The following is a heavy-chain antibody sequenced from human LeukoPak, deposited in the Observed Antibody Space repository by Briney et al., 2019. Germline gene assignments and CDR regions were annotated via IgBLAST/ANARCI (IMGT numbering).Heavy chain of an antibody. D-gene: IGHD3-22*01. Sequence: PGGSLRLSCAASGFTFSSYGMSWVRQAPGKGLEWVSSISGSSSYIYYAGLVRGRFTISRDNAKNSLYLQMNSLRAEDTAVYYCARIILGSGLLKDYWGQGTLVTVSS. J-gene: IGHJ4*02. CDR2: ISGSSSYI. V-gene: IGHV3-21*01. CDR1: GFTFSSYG. CDR3: ARIILGSGLLKDY.